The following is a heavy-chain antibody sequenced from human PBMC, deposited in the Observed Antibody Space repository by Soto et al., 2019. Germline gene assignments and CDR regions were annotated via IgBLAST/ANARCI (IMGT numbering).Heavy chain of an antibody. J-gene: IGHJ4*02. CDR1: GGSISSYY. CDR3: ARVRSGSYFDY. D-gene: IGHD1-26*01. V-gene: IGHV4-59*01. Sequence: LETLSLTCTVSGGSISSYYWSWIRQPPGKGLEWIGYIYYSGSTNYNPSLKSRVTISVDTSKNQFSLKLSSVTAADTAVYYCARVRSGSYFDYWGQGTLVTVSS. CDR2: IYYSGST.